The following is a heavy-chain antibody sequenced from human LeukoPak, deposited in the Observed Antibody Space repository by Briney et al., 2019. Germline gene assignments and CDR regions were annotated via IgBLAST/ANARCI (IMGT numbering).Heavy chain of an antibody. Sequence: PSETLSLTCTVSGGSISSYYWSWIRQPPGKGLEWIGYTYYSGSTNYNPSLKSRVTISVDTSKNQFSLKLSSVTVADTAVYYCATEYSTAAGNGWFDPWGQGTLVTVSS. CDR3: ATEYSTAAGNGWFDP. CDR1: GGSISSYY. D-gene: IGHD6-13*01. V-gene: IGHV4-59*12. CDR2: TYYSGST. J-gene: IGHJ5*02.